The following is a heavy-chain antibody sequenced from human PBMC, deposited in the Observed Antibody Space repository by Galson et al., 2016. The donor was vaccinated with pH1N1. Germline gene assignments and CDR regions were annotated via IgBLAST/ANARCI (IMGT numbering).Heavy chain of an antibody. CDR2: ISNSGDRT. J-gene: IGHJ6*02. Sequence: SLRLSCAASGFTFSTCAMSWVRQAPGEGLDWVSTISNSGDRTYYADSMKGRFTISRDNSNDMSYLQMNSLRADDTAVYYCVKDRGAIFGDIWGQGTTVIVSS. D-gene: IGHD3-3*01. CDR3: VKDRGAIFGDI. CDR1: GFTFSTCA. V-gene: IGHV3-23*01.